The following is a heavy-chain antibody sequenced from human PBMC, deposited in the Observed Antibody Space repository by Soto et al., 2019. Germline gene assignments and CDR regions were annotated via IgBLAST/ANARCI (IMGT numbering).Heavy chain of an antibody. CDR2: INAGNGNT. V-gene: IGHV1-3*01. CDR1: GYTFTSYA. Sequence: QVQLVQSGAEVKKPGASVKVSCKASGYTFTSYAMHWVRQAPGHRLEWMGWINAGNGNTKYSQKFQGRVTITRDTSANTAYLQLSRLSSEGAAVYYGAEGVDIALAAANLFGRGRQGTLDTRSS. D-gene: IGHD6-19*01. J-gene: IGHJ5*02. CDR3: AEGVDIALAAANLFGR.